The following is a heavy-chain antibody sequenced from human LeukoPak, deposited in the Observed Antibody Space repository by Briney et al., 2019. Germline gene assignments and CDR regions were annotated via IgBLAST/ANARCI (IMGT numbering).Heavy chain of an antibody. J-gene: IGHJ3*02. CDR3: ARDDSTGLVAFDI. CDR1: GGSISSYY. D-gene: IGHD4-11*01. V-gene: IGHV4-59*01. CDR2: IYYSGST. Sequence: SETLSLTCTVSGGSISSYYWSWIRQPPGKGLEWIGYIYYSGSTNYNPSLKSRVTISVDTSKNQFSLKLSSVTAADTAVYYCARDDSTGLVAFDIWGQGTMVTVSS.